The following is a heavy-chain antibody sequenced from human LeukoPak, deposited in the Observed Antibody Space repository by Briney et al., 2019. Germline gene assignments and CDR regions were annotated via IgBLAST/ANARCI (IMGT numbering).Heavy chain of an antibody. CDR2: ISSSSSTI. CDR1: GFTFSSYS. Sequence: GGSLRLSCAASGFTFSSYSMNWVRQAPGKGLEWVSYISSSSSTIYYADSVKGRFTISRDNAKNSLYLQMNSLRAEDTAVYYCAREGGVFDYWGQGTLVTVPS. J-gene: IGHJ4*02. CDR3: AREGGVFDY. D-gene: IGHD3-16*01. V-gene: IGHV3-48*04.